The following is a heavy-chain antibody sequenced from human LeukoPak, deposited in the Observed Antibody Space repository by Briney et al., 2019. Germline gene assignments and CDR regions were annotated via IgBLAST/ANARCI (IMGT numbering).Heavy chain of an antibody. D-gene: IGHD5-18*01. J-gene: IGHJ4*02. Sequence: ASVKVSCKASGYTFTGYYMHWVRQAPGQGLEWMGWINPNSGGTNYAQKFQGRVTMTRDTSISTAYMELSRLRSDDTAVYYCARVTGPRGYSYGYDLDYWGQGTLVTVSS. CDR3: ARVTGPRGYSYGYDLDY. CDR1: GYTFTGYY. CDR2: INPNSGGT. V-gene: IGHV1-2*02.